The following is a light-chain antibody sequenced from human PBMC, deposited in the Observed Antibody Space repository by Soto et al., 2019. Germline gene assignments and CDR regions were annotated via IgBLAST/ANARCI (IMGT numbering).Light chain of an antibody. J-gene: IGKJ5*01. CDR1: QSVSSGY. Sequence: NVLTQSAGTLSLSPEERATLSCRASQSVSSGYLAWYQQKPGQAPRLLIFGASSRATGIPNRFSGSGSGTDFTLTISRLAPEDFAAYYCQPCASSSTFAQGTRLEIK. V-gene: IGKV3-20*01. CDR2: GAS. CDR3: QPCASSST.